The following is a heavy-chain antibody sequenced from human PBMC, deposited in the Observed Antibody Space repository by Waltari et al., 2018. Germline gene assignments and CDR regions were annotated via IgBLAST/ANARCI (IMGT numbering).Heavy chain of an antibody. CDR3: ARDCGRITIFGVVIPGAFDI. V-gene: IGHV1-24*01. Sequence: QVQLVQSGAEVKKPGASVKVSCKVSGYTLTELSMHWVRQAPGKGLEWMGGFDPEDGETIYAQKFQGRVTMTEDTSTDTAYMELSSLRSEDTAVYYCARDCGRITIFGVVIPGAFDIWGQGTMVTVSS. J-gene: IGHJ3*02. CDR2: FDPEDGET. D-gene: IGHD3-3*01. CDR1: GYTLTELS.